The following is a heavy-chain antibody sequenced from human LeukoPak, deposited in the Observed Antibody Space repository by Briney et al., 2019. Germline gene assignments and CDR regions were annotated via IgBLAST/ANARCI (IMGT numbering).Heavy chain of an antibody. CDR2: ISAYNGNT. V-gene: IGHV1-18*01. CDR3: ARDQGIYNHRIIDS. CDR1: SYTFSSYG. J-gene: IGHJ4*02. Sequence: ASGKVSCKASSYTFSSYGISWVRHPPEQALEWMGCISAYNGNTNFAQDLQGRVTMTTDTSTSTASMELRRLRSDDTAVYYCARDQGIYNHRIIDSWGQGTLVTVSS. D-gene: IGHD5-12*01.